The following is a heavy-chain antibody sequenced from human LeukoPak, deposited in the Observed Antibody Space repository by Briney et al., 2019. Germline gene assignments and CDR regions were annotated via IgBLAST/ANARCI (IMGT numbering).Heavy chain of an antibody. CDR3: ARISGSGWFSG. V-gene: IGHV3-7*03. CDR2: IKEDGSEK. CDR1: GFAFSTYW. Sequence: GGSLRLSCAASGFAFSTYWMSWVRQAPGEGLEWVANIKEDGSEKYYVDSVKGRFTISRDNAKDSLYLLMNSLRVEDTAVYYCARISGSGWFSGWGQGTLVTVSS. D-gene: IGHD6-19*01. J-gene: IGHJ4*02.